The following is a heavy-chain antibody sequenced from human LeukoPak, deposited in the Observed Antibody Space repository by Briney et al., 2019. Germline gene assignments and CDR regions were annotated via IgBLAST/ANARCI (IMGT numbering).Heavy chain of an antibody. V-gene: IGHV4-39*07. CDR1: GDSIGSSTYY. Sequence: SETLSLTCTVSGDSIGSSTYYWSWIRQPPGKGLEWIGEINHSGSTNYNPSLKSRVTISVDTSKNQFSLKLSSVTAADTAVYYCARTSGWYRRGNDYWGQGTLVTVSS. CDR2: INHSGST. J-gene: IGHJ4*02. D-gene: IGHD6-19*01. CDR3: ARTSGWYRRGNDY.